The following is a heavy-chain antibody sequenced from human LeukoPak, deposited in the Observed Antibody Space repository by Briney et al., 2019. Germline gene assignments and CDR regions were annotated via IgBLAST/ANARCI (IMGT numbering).Heavy chain of an antibody. D-gene: IGHD2-2*01. CDR3: ARDSCSSTGCYLVYYYMDV. J-gene: IGHJ6*03. CDR1: GYTFTSYG. CDR2: IKAYNGNT. Sequence: ASVKVSCKASGYTFTSYGISWGRQAPVEGLKWIGWIKAYNGNTNYAQKLQGRVTMNTDTSTSTAYMELRSLRSDDTAVYYCARDSCSSTGCYLVYYYMDVWGKGTTVTVSS. V-gene: IGHV1-18*01.